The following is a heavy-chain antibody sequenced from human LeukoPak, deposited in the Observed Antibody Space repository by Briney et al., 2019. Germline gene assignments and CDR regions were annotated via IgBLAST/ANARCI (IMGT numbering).Heavy chain of an antibody. V-gene: IGHV3-7*01. CDR2: IKQDGSEK. CDR3: ARDGNYDFWSGYYVY. D-gene: IGHD3-3*01. CDR1: GFTFSSYW. J-gene: IGHJ4*02. Sequence: PGGSLRLSCAASGFTFSSYWMSWVRQAPGKGLEWVANIKQDGSEKYYVDSVKGRFTISRDNAKNSLYLQMNSLRAEDTAVYYCARDGNYDFWSGYYVYWGQGTLVTVSS.